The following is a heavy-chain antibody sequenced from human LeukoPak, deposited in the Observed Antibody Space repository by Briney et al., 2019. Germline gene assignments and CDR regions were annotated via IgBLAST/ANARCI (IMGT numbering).Heavy chain of an antibody. CDR2: ISSNGGST. CDR1: GFTLRTYS. Sequence: PGGSLRLSCAASGFTLRTYSMHWVRQAPGQGLDYVSAISSNGGSTYYANSVKGRFTISRDNSKNTLYLQMNSLRAEDTAVYYCAKVGSFHYDSSGYVGKKGGYFDYWGQGTLVTVSS. D-gene: IGHD3-22*01. CDR3: AKVGSFHYDSSGYVGKKGGYFDY. V-gene: IGHV3-64*01. J-gene: IGHJ4*02.